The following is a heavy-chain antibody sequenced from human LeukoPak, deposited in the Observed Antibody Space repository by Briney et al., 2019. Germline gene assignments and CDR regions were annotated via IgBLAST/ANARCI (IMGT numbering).Heavy chain of an antibody. CDR2: IRYDGSNK. CDR1: GFTFSSYG. Sequence: GGSLRLSCAASGFTFSSYGMHWVRQAPGKGLEWVAFIRYDGSNKYYADSVKGRFTISRDNSKNTLYLQMNSLRAEDTAVYYCAKSMGYSYGYVPIDYWGQGTLVTVSS. V-gene: IGHV3-30*02. J-gene: IGHJ4*02. D-gene: IGHD5-18*01. CDR3: AKSMGYSYGYVPIDY.